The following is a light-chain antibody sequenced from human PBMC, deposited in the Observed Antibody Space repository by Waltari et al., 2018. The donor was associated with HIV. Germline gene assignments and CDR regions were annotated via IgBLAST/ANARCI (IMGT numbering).Light chain of an antibody. J-gene: IGKJ5*01. CDR3: QQYYKWPLT. CDR1: QSVSSK. V-gene: IGKV3D-15*01. CDR2: GAS. Sequence: EIVMLQSLATLSVSPGEGATLSCRASQSVSSKLAWYQQKPGQAPRLLIYGASTRSTGIPGRFSGSESGTEFILTISSLQSEDCAVYYCQQYYKWPLTFGQGTRLEIK.